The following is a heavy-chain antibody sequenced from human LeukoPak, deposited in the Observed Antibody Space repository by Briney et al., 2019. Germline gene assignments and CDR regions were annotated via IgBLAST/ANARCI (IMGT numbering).Heavy chain of an antibody. CDR1: GFTFSTNS. CDR3: ARAEDIVIYYYGMDV. D-gene: IGHD2-15*01. CDR2: ITSRSSII. V-gene: IGHV3-48*04. Sequence: PGGSLRLSCAASGFTFSTNSMNWVRQAPGKGLEWLLYITSRSSIIYYAASVKGRFTISRDDAKNSLYLQMNSLRAEDTAVYYCARAEDIVIYYYGMDVWGQGTTVTVSS. J-gene: IGHJ6*02.